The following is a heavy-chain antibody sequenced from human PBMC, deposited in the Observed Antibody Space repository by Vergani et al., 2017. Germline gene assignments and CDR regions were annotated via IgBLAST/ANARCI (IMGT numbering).Heavy chain of an antibody. J-gene: IGHJ4*02. Sequence: QVQLQESGPGLVKPSETLSLTCAVSGYSISSGYYWGWIRQPPGKGLEWIGSIYHSGSTYYNPSLKSRVTISVDTSKNQFSLKLSSVTAADTAVYYCARSSIFEFTVTHTGLDYWGQGTLVTVSS. D-gene: IGHD4-17*01. V-gene: IGHV4-38-2*01. CDR2: IYHSGST. CDR3: ARSSIFEFTVTHTGLDY. CDR1: GYSISSGYY.